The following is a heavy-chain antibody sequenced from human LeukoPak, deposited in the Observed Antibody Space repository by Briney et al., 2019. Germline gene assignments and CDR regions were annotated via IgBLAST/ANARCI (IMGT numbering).Heavy chain of an antibody. CDR2: ISGSGGST. CDR3: AKDPGSGRPGSFDY. Sequence: GGSLRLSCAASGFTFDDYAMSWVRQAPGKGLEWVSAISGSGGSTYYADSVKGRFTISRDNSKNTLYLQMNSLRAEDTAVYYCAKDPGSGRPGSFDYWGQGTLVTVSS. D-gene: IGHD1-26*01. V-gene: IGHV3-23*01. J-gene: IGHJ4*02. CDR1: GFTFDDYA.